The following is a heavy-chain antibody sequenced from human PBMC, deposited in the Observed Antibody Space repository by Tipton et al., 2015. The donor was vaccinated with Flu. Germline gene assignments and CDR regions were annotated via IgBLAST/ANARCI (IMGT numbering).Heavy chain of an antibody. Sequence: VQLVQSGGGLVQPGGSLRLSCAASGFTFSSYEMNWVRQAPGKGLVWVSYISSSGSTIYYADSVKGRFTISRDNAKNSLYLQMNSLRAEDTAVYYCARSAPPTDYFDYWGQGTLVTVSS. V-gene: IGHV3-48*03. J-gene: IGHJ4*02. CDR2: ISSSGSTI. CDR1: GFTFSSYE. CDR3: ARSAPPTDYFDY.